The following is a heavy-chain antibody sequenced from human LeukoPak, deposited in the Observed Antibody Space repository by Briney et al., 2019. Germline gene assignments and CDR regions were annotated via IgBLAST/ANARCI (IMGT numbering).Heavy chain of an antibody. CDR1: GGSISSSSYY. J-gene: IGHJ5*02. CDR2: IYYSGST. CDR3: ARDGGRITMVRGVYWFDP. Sequence: SETLSLTCTVSGGSISSSSYYWGWIRQPPGKGLEWIGSIYYSGSTYYNPSLKGRVTISVDTSKNQFSLKLSSVTAADTAVYYCARDGGRITMVRGVYWFDPWGQGTLVTVSS. D-gene: IGHD3-10*01. V-gene: IGHV4-39*07.